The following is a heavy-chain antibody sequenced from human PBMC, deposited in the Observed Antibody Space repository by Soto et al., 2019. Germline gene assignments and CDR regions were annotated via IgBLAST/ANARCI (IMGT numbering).Heavy chain of an antibody. D-gene: IGHD3-22*01. CDR3: ARDWGGMAASGCYYYYRGMDV. Sequence: QAQLVQSGVEVKKPGASVKVSCKASGYTFTRYGISWVRQAPGQGLEWLGWISAYKGNTNYVQKFVGRVTMTRDTSTSTAYMDLRNLKSDDTAVYYCARDWGGMAASGCYYYYRGMDVWGQGTSVTVSS. V-gene: IGHV1-18*04. CDR1: GYTFTRYG. CDR2: ISAYKGNT. J-gene: IGHJ6*02.